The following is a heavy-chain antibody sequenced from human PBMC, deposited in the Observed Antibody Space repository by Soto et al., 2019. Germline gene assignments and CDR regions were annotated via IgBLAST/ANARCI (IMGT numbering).Heavy chain of an antibody. Sequence: VSLRLSCEASGFIFGVYCMSWVRQAPGKGLEWVANINDDGSERNYVDSVKGRFTISRDTPNNLLFLQMNSLRDEDTAVYYCAREFYGYYTYGPGDYWGQGTLVTVSS. J-gene: IGHJ4*02. CDR2: INDDGSER. D-gene: IGHD3-3*01. V-gene: IGHV3-7*01. CDR3: AREFYGYYTYGPGDY. CDR1: GFIFGVYC.